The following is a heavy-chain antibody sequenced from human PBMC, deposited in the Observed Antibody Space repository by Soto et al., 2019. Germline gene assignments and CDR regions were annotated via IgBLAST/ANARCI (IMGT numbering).Heavy chain of an antibody. V-gene: IGHV3-74*03. D-gene: IGHD6-13*01. CDR2: VNNDGTDT. Sequence: EVQLVESGGGLVKPGGSLRLSCAASGITFSSYSMNWVRQAPGKGLEWVSRVNNDGTDTTHADSVKGRFTISRDNAENTLYLQMNSLRAEDTAVYYCARGGLQHALDVWGQGSTVTVSS. CDR1: GITFSSYS. CDR3: ARGGLQHALDV. J-gene: IGHJ6*02.